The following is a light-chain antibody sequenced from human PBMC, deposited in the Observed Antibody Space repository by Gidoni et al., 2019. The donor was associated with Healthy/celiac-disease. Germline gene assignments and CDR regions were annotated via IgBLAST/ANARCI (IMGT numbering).Light chain of an antibody. CDR3: SSYTSSSTLV. CDR1: SSAVGGYNY. Sequence: QSALTQPASVSGSPGQSITTSRTGTSSAVGGYNYVSWSQQHPGKAPKLMIYDVSNRPSGVSNRFSGSKSGNTASLTISGLQAEDEADYYCSSYTSSSTLVFGGGTKLTVL. V-gene: IGLV2-14*01. J-gene: IGLJ2*01. CDR2: DVS.